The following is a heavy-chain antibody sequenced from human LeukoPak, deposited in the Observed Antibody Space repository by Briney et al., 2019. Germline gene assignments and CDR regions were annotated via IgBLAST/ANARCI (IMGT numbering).Heavy chain of an antibody. Sequence: GGSLQISCKGSGYRFTSYWIGWVRQMPGKGLEWMGIIYPCDSDTRYSPSFQGQVTISADKSISTAYLQWSSLKASDTAMYYCARPYLGGYDIGGYYFDYWGQGTLVTVSS. CDR2: IYPCDSDT. D-gene: IGHD5-12*01. CDR1: GYRFTSYW. CDR3: ARPYLGGYDIGGYYFDY. V-gene: IGHV5-51*01. J-gene: IGHJ4*02.